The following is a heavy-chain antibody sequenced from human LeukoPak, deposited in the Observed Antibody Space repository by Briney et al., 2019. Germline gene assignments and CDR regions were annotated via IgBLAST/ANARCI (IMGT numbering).Heavy chain of an antibody. CDR1: GYTFTGYY. CDR2: INPDSGDT. Sequence: VASVTVSCKASGYTFTGYYMHWVRQAPGQGLEGMGWINPDSGDTHYAQRFRGTLTMTRDTSISTAYMELSGLTSDDTAIYYCARDHNGSCDYWGQGTLVSVSS. V-gene: IGHV1-2*02. J-gene: IGHJ4*02. D-gene: IGHD1-26*01. CDR3: ARDHNGSCDY.